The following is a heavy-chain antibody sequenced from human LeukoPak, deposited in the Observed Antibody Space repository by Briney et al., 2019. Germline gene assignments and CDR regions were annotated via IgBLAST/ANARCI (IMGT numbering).Heavy chain of an antibody. CDR2: ISYDGSNK. D-gene: IGHD3-3*01. J-gene: IGHJ6*02. V-gene: IGHV3-30*04. CDR3: ASCRPYFGVVKSYYYGMDV. CDR1: GFTSSSYA. Sequence: QPGGSLRLSCAASGFTSSSYAMHWVRQAPGKGLEWVAVISYDGSNKYYADSVKGRFTISRDNSKNTLYLQMNSLRAEDTAVYYCASCRPYFGVVKSYYYGMDVWGQGTTVTVSS.